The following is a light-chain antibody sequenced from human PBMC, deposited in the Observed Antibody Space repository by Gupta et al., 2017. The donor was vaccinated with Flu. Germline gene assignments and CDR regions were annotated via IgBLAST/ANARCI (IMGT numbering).Light chain of an antibody. V-gene: IGKV3-20*01. CDR2: GSS. CDR3: QQEGSSPLT. CDR1: QSVSSTY. Sequence: PGEGATLSCRASQSVSSTYLAWYQQKPGQAPRLLIYGSSSRATGVPDRFSGSGSGTDFTLTISRLEPEDFAVYYCQQEGSSPLTFGQGTKVEIK. J-gene: IGKJ1*01.